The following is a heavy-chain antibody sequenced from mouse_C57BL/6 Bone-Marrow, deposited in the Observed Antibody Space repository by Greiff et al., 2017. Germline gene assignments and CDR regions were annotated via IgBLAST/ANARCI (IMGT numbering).Heavy chain of an antibody. Sequence: QVQLQQSGPGLVQPSQSLSITCTVSGFSLTSYGVHWVRQSPGKGLEWLGVIWSGGSTDSNAAFISRLSISKDNSKSQVFFKMNSLQADDTAIYYCARGWYWYFDVWGTGTTVTVSS. J-gene: IGHJ1*03. CDR2: IWSGGST. V-gene: IGHV2-2*01. CDR1: GFSLTSYG. CDR3: ARGWYWYFDV. D-gene: IGHD3-3*01.